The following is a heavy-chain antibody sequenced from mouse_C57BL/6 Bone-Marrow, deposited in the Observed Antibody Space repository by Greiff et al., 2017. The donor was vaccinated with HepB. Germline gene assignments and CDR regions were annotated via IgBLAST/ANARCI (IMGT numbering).Heavy chain of an antibody. CDR3: AREDSNYSWFAY. CDR1: GYAFSSSW. D-gene: IGHD2-5*01. Sequence: QVQLQQSGPELVKPGASVKISCKASGYAFSSSWMNWVKQRPGKGLEWIGRIYPGDGDTNYNGKFKGKATLTADKSSSTAYMQLSSLTSEDSAVYFCAREDSNYSWFAYWGQGTLVTVSA. V-gene: IGHV1-82*01. J-gene: IGHJ3*01. CDR2: IYPGDGDT.